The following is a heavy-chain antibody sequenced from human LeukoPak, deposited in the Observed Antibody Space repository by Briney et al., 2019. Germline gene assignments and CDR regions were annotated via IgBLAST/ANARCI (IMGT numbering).Heavy chain of an antibody. J-gene: IGHJ5*02. CDR1: GGSISSSTYY. CDR3: ARQAYSSSLGWFDP. V-gene: IGHV4-39*01. Sequence: SETLSLTCSVSGGSISSSTYYWGWIRQPPGKGLEWIGNIYNSGSTYYNPSLKSRVTISVDTSKNQFSLKLSYVTAADTAVYYCARQAYSSSLGWFDPWGQGTLVTVSS. D-gene: IGHD6-13*01. CDR2: IYNSGST.